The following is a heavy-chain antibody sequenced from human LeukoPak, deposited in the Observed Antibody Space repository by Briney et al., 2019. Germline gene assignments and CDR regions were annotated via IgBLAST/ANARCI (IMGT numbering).Heavy chain of an antibody. CDR1: GFTFSSYA. Sequence: GGSLRLSCAATGFTFSSYAMTWVRQPPGKGLEWVSSISSSRSYIYYADSVKGRFTISRDNAKNSLYLQMNSLRAEDTAVYYCARDEDSSGYCDYWGQGTLVTVSS. CDR3: ARDEDSSGYCDY. D-gene: IGHD3-22*01. V-gene: IGHV3-21*01. J-gene: IGHJ4*02. CDR2: ISSSRSYI.